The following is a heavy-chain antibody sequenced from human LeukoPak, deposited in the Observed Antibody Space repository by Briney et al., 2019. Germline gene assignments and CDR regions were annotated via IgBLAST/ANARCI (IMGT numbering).Heavy chain of an antibody. CDR1: GFTFSSYG. CDR2: IWYDGSNK. CDR3: AKEIVVVPAAMGSYEYYYYYGMDV. V-gene: IGHV3-33*06. J-gene: IGHJ6*02. Sequence: PGRSLRLSCAASGFTFSSYGTHWVRQAPGKGLEWVAVIWYDGSNKYYADSVKGRFTISRDNSKNTLYLQMNSLRAEDTAVYYCAKEIVVVPAAMGSYEYYYYYGMDVWGQGTTVTVSS. D-gene: IGHD2-2*01.